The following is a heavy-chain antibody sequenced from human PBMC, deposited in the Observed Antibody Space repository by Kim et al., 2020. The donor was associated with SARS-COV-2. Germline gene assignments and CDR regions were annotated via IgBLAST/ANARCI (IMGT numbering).Heavy chain of an antibody. CDR3: ARDRLDDTSGYRDAGFDY. J-gene: IGHJ4*02. CDR1: GFSFSTYT. V-gene: IGHV3-21*01. CDR2: ITGSGSST. Sequence: GGSLRLSCTSSGFSFSTYTMHWVRQAPGKGLEWVSSITGSGSSTYYADSVTGRFTISRDNAKKSLFLQVSGLRADDTAVYYCARDRLDDTSGYRDAGFDYWGQGTLVTVSS. D-gene: IGHD3-22*01.